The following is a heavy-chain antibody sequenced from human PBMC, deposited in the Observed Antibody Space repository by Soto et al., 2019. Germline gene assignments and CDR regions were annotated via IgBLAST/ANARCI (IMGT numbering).Heavy chain of an antibody. J-gene: IGHJ4*02. CDR2: ISAYNGNT. CDR1: GYTFASYA. CDR3: ATDPVVNSRFDY. D-gene: IGHD2-15*01. V-gene: IGHV1-18*01. Sequence: ASVKVSCKASGYTFASYAISWMRQAPGQGLEWMGWISAYNGNTNYAQKLQGRVTMTTDTSTSTAYMELRSLRSDDTAVYYCATDPVVNSRFDYWGQGTLVTVSS.